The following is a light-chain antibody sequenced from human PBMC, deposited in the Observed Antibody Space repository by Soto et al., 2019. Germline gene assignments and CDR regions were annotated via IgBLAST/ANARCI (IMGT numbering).Light chain of an antibody. Sequence: EIVLTQSPATLSLSPGERATLSCRASQRISSYLAWYQQEPGQSPRLLIYDATNRATGIPARFSGSGSGTVFTLAISSLEPEDFAVYYCQQRGNRGFTFGPETKVDIK. V-gene: IGKV3-11*01. CDR3: QQRGNRGFT. CDR1: QRISSY. J-gene: IGKJ3*01. CDR2: DAT.